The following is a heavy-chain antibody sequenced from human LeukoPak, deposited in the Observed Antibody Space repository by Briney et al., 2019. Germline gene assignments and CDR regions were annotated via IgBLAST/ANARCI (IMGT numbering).Heavy chain of an antibody. D-gene: IGHD1-7*01. V-gene: IGHV3-23*01. J-gene: IGHJ4*02. Sequence: PGGSLRLSCAASGFTFSNYAMRWVRQAPGKGLEWVSGISGSGDSTYYADSVKGRFTISRDNSKNTLYLQMNSLRAEDTAVYYCAKEGKTRNWNYYQAKSVYWGQGTLVTVSS. CDR3: AKEGKTRNWNYYQAKSVY. CDR2: ISGSGDST. CDR1: GFTFSNYA.